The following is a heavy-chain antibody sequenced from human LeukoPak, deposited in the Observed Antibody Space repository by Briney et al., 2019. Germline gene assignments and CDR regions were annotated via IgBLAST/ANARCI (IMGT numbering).Heavy chain of an antibody. V-gene: IGHV4-59*08. Sequence: SETLSLTCTVSGGSISNYYWGWVRQPPGKGLEYIGYIDSDGMANYNPSLASRVSISLGASTNQFSLRLMSVTAADTAVYYCARHLLGSYSPVDFYYGMDVWGRGTTVAVSS. CDR2: IDSDGMA. CDR3: ARHLLGSYSPVDFYYGMDV. CDR1: GGSISNYY. J-gene: IGHJ6*02. D-gene: IGHD2-15*01.